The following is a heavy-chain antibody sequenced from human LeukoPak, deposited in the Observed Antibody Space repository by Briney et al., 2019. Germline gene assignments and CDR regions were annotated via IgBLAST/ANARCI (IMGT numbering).Heavy chain of an antibody. Sequence: GGSLRLSCAASGFTFSNYAMSWVRQAPGKGLEWVSDISGSGDSTNYADSVKGRFTISRDNSKNTLYLQMNSLRAEDTALYYCAKGGGFSYNPDIDWRRLDYWGQGTLVTVSS. J-gene: IGHJ4*02. CDR1: GFTFSNYA. CDR3: AKGGGFSYNPDIDWRRLDY. V-gene: IGHV3-23*01. CDR2: ISGSGDST. D-gene: IGHD2-8*02.